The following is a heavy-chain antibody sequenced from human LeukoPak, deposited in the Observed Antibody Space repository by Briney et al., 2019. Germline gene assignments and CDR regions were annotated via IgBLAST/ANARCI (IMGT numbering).Heavy chain of an antibody. J-gene: IGHJ4*02. CDR3: AGGYSSGYKYFDY. Sequence: ASVKVSCKASGGTFSSYAISWVRQAPGQGLEWMGGIIPIFGTANYAQKFQGRVTITADESTSTAYTELSSLRSEDTAVYYCAGGYSSGYKYFDYWGQGTLVTVSS. D-gene: IGHD6-19*01. CDR1: GGTFSSYA. V-gene: IGHV1-69*13. CDR2: IIPIFGTA.